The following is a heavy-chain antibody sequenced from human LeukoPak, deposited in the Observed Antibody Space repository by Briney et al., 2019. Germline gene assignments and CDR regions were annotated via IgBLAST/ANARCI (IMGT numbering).Heavy chain of an antibody. CDR3: ARGGLLWFGEYGDFDY. CDR2: INHSGST. J-gene: IGHJ4*02. V-gene: IGHV4-34*01. D-gene: IGHD3-10*01. CDR1: GGSFSGYY. Sequence: SETLSLTCAVYGGSFSGYYWSWIRQPPGKGLEWIGEINHSGSTNYNPSLKSRVTISVDTSKNQSSLKLSSVTAADTAVYYCARGGLLWFGEYGDFDYWGQGTLVTVSS.